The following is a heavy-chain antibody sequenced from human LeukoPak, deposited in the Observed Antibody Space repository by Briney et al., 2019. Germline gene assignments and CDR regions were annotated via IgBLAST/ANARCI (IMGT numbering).Heavy chain of an antibody. CDR2: ISYDGSNK. CDR1: GFTFSSYG. Sequence: PGRSLRLSCAASGFTFSSYGMHWVRQAPGKGLEWVAVISYDGSNKYYADSVKGRFTISSDNSKNTLYLQMNSLRAEDTAVYYCAKDQGYYGSGSPYYYYGMDVWGQGTTVTVSS. J-gene: IGHJ6*02. V-gene: IGHV3-30*18. D-gene: IGHD3-10*01. CDR3: AKDQGYYGSGSPYYYYGMDV.